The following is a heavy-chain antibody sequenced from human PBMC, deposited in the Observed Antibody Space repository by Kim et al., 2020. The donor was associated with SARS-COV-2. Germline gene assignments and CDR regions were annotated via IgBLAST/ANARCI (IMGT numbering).Heavy chain of an antibody. Sequence: GGSLRPSCAASGFTFSSRAMSWVRQAPGKGPEWVASVNNGGNAYYADSVKGRFTVSRDITRDTLYLQMNSLRAEDTALYFCAKDHPSSGWPAFDSWGQG. D-gene: IGHD6-19*01. CDR3: AKDHPSSGWPAFDS. CDR2: VNNGGNA. V-gene: IGHV3-23*01. CDR1: GFTFSSRA. J-gene: IGHJ4*02.